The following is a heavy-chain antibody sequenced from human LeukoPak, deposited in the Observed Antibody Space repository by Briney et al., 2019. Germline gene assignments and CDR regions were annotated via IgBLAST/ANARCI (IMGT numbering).Heavy chain of an antibody. CDR2: INPNSGGT. D-gene: IGHD2-21*02. J-gene: IGHJ4*02. Sequence: ASVKVSCKASGYTFTGYYMHWVRQAPGQGLEWMGWINPNSGGTNYAQKFQGGVTMTRDTSISTAYMELSRLRSDDTAVYYCARDRRAYCGGDCYSRIFDYWGQGTLVTVSS. V-gene: IGHV1-2*02. CDR1: GYTFTGYY. CDR3: ARDRRAYCGGDCYSRIFDY.